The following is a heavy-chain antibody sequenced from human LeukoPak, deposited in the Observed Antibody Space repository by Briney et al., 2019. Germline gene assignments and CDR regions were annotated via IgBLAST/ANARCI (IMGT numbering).Heavy chain of an antibody. CDR2: ISSSSSTI. V-gene: IGHV3-48*01. Sequence: GGSLRLSCAAPGFTFSSYSMNWVRQAPGKGLEWVSYISSSSSTIYYADSVKGRFTISRDNAKNSLYLQMNSLRAEDTAVYYCARLYCSSTSCYFDDVWGKGTTVTVSS. D-gene: IGHD2-2*01. J-gene: IGHJ6*04. CDR1: GFTFSSYS. CDR3: ARLYCSSTSCYFDDV.